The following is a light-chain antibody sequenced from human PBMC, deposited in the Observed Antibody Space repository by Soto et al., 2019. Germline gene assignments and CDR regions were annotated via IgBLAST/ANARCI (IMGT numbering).Light chain of an antibody. V-gene: IGKV3-20*01. CDR3: QQYGTSPWT. Sequence: EIVLTQSPGTLSLSPGERATLSCRASQSVSGSSLAWYQQKPGQAPRLLIYGASIRATGIPDRFSGSGSGTDFTLTISTLEAADFAVYYCQQYGTSPWTFGQGIKVEIK. CDR1: QSVSGSS. J-gene: IGKJ1*01. CDR2: GAS.